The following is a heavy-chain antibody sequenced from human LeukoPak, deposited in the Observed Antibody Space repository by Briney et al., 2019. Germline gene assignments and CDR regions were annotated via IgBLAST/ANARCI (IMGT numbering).Heavy chain of an antibody. Sequence: PSETLSLTCAVSGGSISSGGYSWSWIRQPPGKGLEWIGYIYYSGSTYYNPSLKSRVTISVDTSKNQFSLKLSSVTAADTAVYYCARGGDSGDAFDIWGQGTMATVSS. CDR3: ARGGDSGDAFDI. CDR2: IYYSGST. J-gene: IGHJ3*02. D-gene: IGHD2-21*02. V-gene: IGHV4-30-4*07. CDR1: GGSISSGGYS.